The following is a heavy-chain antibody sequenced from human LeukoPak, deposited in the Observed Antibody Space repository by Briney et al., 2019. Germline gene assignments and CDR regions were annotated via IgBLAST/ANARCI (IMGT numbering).Heavy chain of an antibody. CDR3: ARGGDHGDYGDY. Sequence: GGSLRLSCAASGFTFSSYAMHWVRQAPGKGLKWVAVTSFDGSDNYYADSVKGRFTISRDNSKNTLYLQMNSLRPDDTALYYCARGGDHGDYGDYWGQGTLVTVSS. CDR1: GFTFSSYA. D-gene: IGHD4-17*01. V-gene: IGHV3-30*04. J-gene: IGHJ4*02. CDR2: TSFDGSDN.